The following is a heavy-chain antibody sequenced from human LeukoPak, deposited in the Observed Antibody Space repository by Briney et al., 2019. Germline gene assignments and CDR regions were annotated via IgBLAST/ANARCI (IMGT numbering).Heavy chain of an antibody. D-gene: IGHD6-19*01. Sequence: GGSLRLSCAGSGFTFSRYNLDWFRQAPGKGLERVSSISGRSNHIFYAGSVKGRFTISRDNAKNSLYLQMNSLGAEDTAVYYCARDAQWLVPEGYYYYMDVWGKGTTVTVSS. CDR1: GFTFSRYN. CDR2: ISGRSNHI. CDR3: ARDAQWLVPEGYYYYMDV. V-gene: IGHV3-21*01. J-gene: IGHJ6*03.